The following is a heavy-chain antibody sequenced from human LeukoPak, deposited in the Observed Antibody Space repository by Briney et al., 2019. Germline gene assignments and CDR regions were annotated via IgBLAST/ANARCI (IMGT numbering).Heavy chain of an antibody. J-gene: IGHJ4*02. V-gene: IGHV3-30*02. D-gene: IGHD3-22*01. CDR3: VRDGTMIVVTGFFDY. CDR2: IRYDGSNK. CDR1: GFTFSSYG. Sequence: GGSLRLSCAASGFTFSSYGMHWVRQAPGKGLEWVAFIRYDGSNKYYADSVKGRFTISRDNSKNTLYLQMNSLRAEDTAVYYCVRDGTMIVVTGFFDYWGQGTLVTVSS.